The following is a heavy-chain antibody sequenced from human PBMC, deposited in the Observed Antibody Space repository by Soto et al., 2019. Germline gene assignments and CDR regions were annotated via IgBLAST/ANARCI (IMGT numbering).Heavy chain of an antibody. V-gene: IGHV3-23*01. CDR2: ITGTGYTT. Sequence: GGSLRLSCAASGFTFTTYTVNWVRQAPGKGLEWVSAITGTGYTTYYADSVKGRFTISRDNSRNTLYLQMNFLRVDDTAVYYCARAGPRDWFDPWGQGTLVTVSS. J-gene: IGHJ5*02. CDR1: GFTFTTYT. CDR3: ARAGPRDWFDP.